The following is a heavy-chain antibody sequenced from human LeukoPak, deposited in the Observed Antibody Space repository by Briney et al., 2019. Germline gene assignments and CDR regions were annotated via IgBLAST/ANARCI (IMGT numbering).Heavy chain of an antibody. V-gene: IGHV1-18*04. D-gene: IGHD6-13*01. CDR1: GYTFTSYG. Sequence: AGSVKVSCQASGYTFTSYGISWVRQAPGQGVEWMGLISDYNCDTNYVQKLQGRGIMTPDRSTSTVYIELRSLRSDDTGVYLCTRFKAAAPPSPFDYSGQGGLLTVS. J-gene: IGHJ4*02. CDR2: ISDYNCDT. CDR3: TRFKAAAPPSPFDY.